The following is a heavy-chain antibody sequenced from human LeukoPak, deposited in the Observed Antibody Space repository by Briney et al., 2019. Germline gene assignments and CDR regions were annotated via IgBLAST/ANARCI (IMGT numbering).Heavy chain of an antibody. CDR1: GFTFSSYA. CDR3: ARDKEAAAGPLAFLSGNWFDP. Sequence: PGRSLRLSCAASGFTFSSYAMHWVRQAPGKGLEWVAVISYDGSNKYYADSVKGRFTISRDNSKNTLYLQMNSLRAEDTAVYYCARDKEAAAGPLAFLSGNWFDPWGQGTLVTVSS. V-gene: IGHV3-30*04. D-gene: IGHD6-13*01. CDR2: ISYDGSNK. J-gene: IGHJ5*02.